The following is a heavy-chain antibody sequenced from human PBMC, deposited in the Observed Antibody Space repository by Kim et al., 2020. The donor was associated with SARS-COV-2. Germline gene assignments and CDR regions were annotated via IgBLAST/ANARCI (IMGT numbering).Heavy chain of an antibody. CDR3: TTDYGDYDWKGC. CDR2: IKTKTDGGTT. Sequence: GGSLRLSCAASGFTFSNAWMSWVRQAPGKGLEWVGRIKTKTDGGTTDYAAPVKGRFTISRDDSKNTLYLQMNSLKTEDTAVYYCTTDYGDYDWKGCWGQGTLITVSS. D-gene: IGHD4-17*01. CDR1: GFTFSNAW. J-gene: IGHJ4*02. V-gene: IGHV3-15*01.